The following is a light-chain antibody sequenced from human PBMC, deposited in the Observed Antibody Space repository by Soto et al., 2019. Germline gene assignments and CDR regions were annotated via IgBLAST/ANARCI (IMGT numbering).Light chain of an antibody. V-gene: IGLV2-14*01. CDR2: EVD. CDR3: TSYTGSSTSYV. CDR1: SNDVGGYKY. Sequence: QSALTQPASVSGSPGQSITISCTGTSNDVGGYKYVSWYQQHPGKAPKLMIYEVDNRPSGVSNRFSGSKSGNTASLTISGLQAADEGDYYCTSYTGSSTSYVFGTGTKLTVL. J-gene: IGLJ1*01.